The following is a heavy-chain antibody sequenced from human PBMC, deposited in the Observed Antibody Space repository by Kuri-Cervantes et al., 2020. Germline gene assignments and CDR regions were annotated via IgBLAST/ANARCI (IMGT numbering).Heavy chain of an antibody. V-gene: IGHV3-11*01. D-gene: IGHD1-26*01. Sequence: GGSLRLSCAASGFTFDDYTMHWVRQAPGKGLEWVSYISSSGSTIYYADSVKGRFTISRDNAKNSLYLQMNSLRAEDTAVYYCARDAGATGYYYYGMDVWGQGTTVTVSS. CDR2: ISSSGSTI. CDR3: ARDAGATGYYYYGMDV. CDR1: GFTFDDYT. J-gene: IGHJ6*02.